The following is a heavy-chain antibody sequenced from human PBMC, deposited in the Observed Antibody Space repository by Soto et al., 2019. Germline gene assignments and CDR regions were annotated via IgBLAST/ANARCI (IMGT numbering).Heavy chain of an antibody. CDR1: GYTFNSAA. D-gene: IGHD2-2*01. J-gene: IGHJ4*02. CDR2: ISVDNGDT. CDR3: ARVQSLGYCRSASCYDVFDH. Sequence: GPGVKEPGASVRVSCKASGYTFNSAALAWVRQAPGQGLEWMGWISVDNGDTKYAQKFQGRVTMTTDTSTTTAYMDLRGLKSDDTAVFYCARVQSLGYCRSASCYDVFDHWGQGTLVTVSS. V-gene: IGHV1-18*01.